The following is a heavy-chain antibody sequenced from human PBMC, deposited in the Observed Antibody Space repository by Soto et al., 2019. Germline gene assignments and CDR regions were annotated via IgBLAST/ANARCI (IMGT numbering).Heavy chain of an antibody. V-gene: IGHV3-33*01. CDR1: GFTFTNYG. Sequence: QVHLVESGGGVVQPGRSLRLSCVASGFTFTNYGMHWVRQAPGKGLEWVAVIWHDGFITKYADSVKGRFTITRDNSENTLYLQMDSLRAEDTAVYYCATDAGARPFDIWGRGTIVTVSS. D-gene: IGHD6-25*01. CDR2: IWHDGFIT. CDR3: ATDAGARPFDI. J-gene: IGHJ3*02.